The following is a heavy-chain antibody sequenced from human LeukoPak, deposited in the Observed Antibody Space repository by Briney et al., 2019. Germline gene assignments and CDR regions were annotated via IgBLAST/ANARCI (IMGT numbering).Heavy chain of an antibody. CDR1: GGTFSSYA. J-gene: IGHJ4*02. Sequence: SVKVSCKASGGTFSSYAISWVRQAPGQGLEWMGRIIPIFGTANYAQKFQGRVTITTDESTSSAYMELSSLRSEDTAVYYCARDEGYCGGDCYSSGFDYWGQGTLVTVSS. V-gene: IGHV1-69*05. CDR2: IIPIFGTA. CDR3: ARDEGYCGGDCYSSGFDY. D-gene: IGHD2-21*02.